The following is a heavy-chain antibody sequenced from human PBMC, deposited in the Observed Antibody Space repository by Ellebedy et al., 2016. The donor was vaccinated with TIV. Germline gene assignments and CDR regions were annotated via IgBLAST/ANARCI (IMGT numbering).Heavy chain of an antibody. V-gene: IGHV1-2*02. J-gene: IGHJ4*02. CDR2: INPKNGGT. CDR1: GGTFSSYA. Sequence: AASVKVSCKASGGTFSSYAVNWVRQAPGQGLEWMGWINPKNGGTNYAQKFQGRVTMTRDTSISTAYMELSWLRSDDTAVYYCARDGACGGDCYGDNYWGQGSLVTVSS. D-gene: IGHD2-21*02. CDR3: ARDGACGGDCYGDNY.